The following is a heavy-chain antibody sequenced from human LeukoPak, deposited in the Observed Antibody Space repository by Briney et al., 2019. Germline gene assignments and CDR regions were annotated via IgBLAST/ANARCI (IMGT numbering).Heavy chain of an antibody. V-gene: IGHV1-18*01. CDR1: GYTFTSYG. CDR3: ARVGRGSWLRSYYYYGMDV. D-gene: IGHD5-12*01. CDR2: ISAYNGNT. Sequence: ASVKVSCKASGYTFTSYGISWVRQAPGQGLEWMGWISAYNGNTNYAQKLQGRVTMTTDTSTSTAYMELRSLRSDDTAVYYCARVGRGSWLRSYYYYGMDVWGQGTTVTVSS. J-gene: IGHJ6*02.